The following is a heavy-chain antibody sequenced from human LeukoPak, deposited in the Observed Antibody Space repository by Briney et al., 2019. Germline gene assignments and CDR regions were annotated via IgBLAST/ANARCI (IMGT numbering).Heavy chain of an antibody. CDR3: ARDLYPNYCSGGSCYSDYYYYYGMDV. V-gene: IGHV3-30-3*01. CDR1: GFTFSNYA. Sequence: PGGSLRLSCAASGFTFSNYAMHWVRQAPGKGLEWVAVISYDGSNKYYADSVKGRFTIPRDNSKNTLYLQMNSLRAEDTAVYYCARDLYPNYCSGGSCYSDYYYYYGMDVWGQGTTVTVSS. D-gene: IGHD2-15*01. CDR2: ISYDGSNK. J-gene: IGHJ6*02.